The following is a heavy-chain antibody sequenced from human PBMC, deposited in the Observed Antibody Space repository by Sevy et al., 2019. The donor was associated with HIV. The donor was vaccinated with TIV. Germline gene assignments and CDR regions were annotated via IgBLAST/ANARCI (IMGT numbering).Heavy chain of an antibody. Sequence: GGSLRLSCAASGFTFSDYYMSWIRQAPGKGLEWVSYISSSGSTIYYADSVKGRFTISRDNTKNSLYLQMNSLRAEDTAVYYCARAIHGDYEHYFDYWGQGTLVTVSS. V-gene: IGHV3-11*01. CDR2: ISSSGSTI. D-gene: IGHD4-17*01. J-gene: IGHJ4*02. CDR3: ARAIHGDYEHYFDY. CDR1: GFTFSDYY.